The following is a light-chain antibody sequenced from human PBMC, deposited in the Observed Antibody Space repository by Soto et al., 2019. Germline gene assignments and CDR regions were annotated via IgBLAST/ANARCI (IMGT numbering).Light chain of an antibody. J-gene: IGKJ1*01. CDR1: QSVRAY. V-gene: IGKV3-11*01. CDR2: DAS. CDR3: QRYDSFRT. Sequence: EIVLTQSPGTLSLSPGERATLSCRASQSVRAYLAWYQQKPGQAPSLLIYDASNRATGIPARFSGSGSGTDFTLTITRLEPEDFAMYYCQRYDSFRTFGQGTKLEIK.